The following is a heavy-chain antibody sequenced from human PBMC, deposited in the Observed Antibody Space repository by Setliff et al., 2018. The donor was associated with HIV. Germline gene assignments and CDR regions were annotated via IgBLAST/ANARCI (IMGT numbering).Heavy chain of an antibody. CDR3: ARSAVVVPADYNFWSGYPTAHAFDI. D-gene: IGHD3-3*01. J-gene: IGHJ3*02. V-gene: IGHV4-59*01. CDR1: SGSISPYY. CDR2: IYYNGHT. Sequence: SETLSLTCAVSSGSISPYYWSWIRQPPGRGLEWIGFIYYNGHTNYSPSLKSRVTISLDSSKDQFSLKLTSVTAADAAVYYCARSAVVVPADYNFWSGYPTAHAFDIWGQGTMVTVSS.